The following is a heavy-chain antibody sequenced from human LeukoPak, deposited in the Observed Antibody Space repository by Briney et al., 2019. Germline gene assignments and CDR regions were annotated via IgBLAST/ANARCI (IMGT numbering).Heavy chain of an antibody. CDR3: AREDQYFLDF. J-gene: IGHJ4*02. CDR1: GYSFINFE. Sequence: ASVKVSCKASGYSFINFEIHWVRQAPGHGLEWMGMINPSSGRTTYAQESQGRVTLTRDRSTTTFFLELTRLTSVDTAIYYCAREDQYFLDFWGQGTLVTVSP. CDR2: INPSSGRT. V-gene: IGHV1-46*01. D-gene: IGHD3-10*01.